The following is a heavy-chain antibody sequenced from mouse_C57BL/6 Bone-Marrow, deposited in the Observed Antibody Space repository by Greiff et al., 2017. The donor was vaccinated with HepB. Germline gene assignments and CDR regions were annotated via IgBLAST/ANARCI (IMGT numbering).Heavy chain of an antibody. J-gene: IGHJ2*01. CDR2: IDPSDSYT. Sequence: VQLQQPGAELVMPGASVKLSCKASGYTFTSYWMHWVKQRPGQGLEWIGEIDPSDSYTNYNQKFKGKSTLTVDKSSSTAYMQLSSLTSEDSAVYYCARNEGGWLLPLFDYWGQGTTLTVSS. D-gene: IGHD2-3*01. CDR1: GYTFTSYW. V-gene: IGHV1-69*01. CDR3: ARNEGGWLLPLFDY.